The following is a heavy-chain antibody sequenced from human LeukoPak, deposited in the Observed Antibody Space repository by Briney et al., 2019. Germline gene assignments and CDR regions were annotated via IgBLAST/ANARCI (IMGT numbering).Heavy chain of an antibody. Sequence: SETLSLTCTVSGGSVSSYYWNWIRQPPGRGLEWIGYIYYSGSTNYNPSLKSRVTISVDTSKKQFSLKLSSVTAADTAVYYCARGESSASNWFDPWGQGTLVTVSS. CDR3: ARGESSASNWFDP. V-gene: IGHV4-59*02. J-gene: IGHJ5*02. CDR2: IYYSGST. CDR1: GGSVSSYY. D-gene: IGHD3-22*01.